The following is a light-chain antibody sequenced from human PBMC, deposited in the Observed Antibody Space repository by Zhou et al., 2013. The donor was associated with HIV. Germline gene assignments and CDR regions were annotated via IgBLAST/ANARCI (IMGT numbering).Light chain of an antibody. V-gene: IGKV3-15*01. CDR3: QQYYRWPET. J-gene: IGKJ1*01. CDR1: QRVSTN. CDR2: DAS. Sequence: EIVMTQSPSTLSVSPGERATLSCRASQRVSTNLAWYQQKPGQAPRLLIYDASTRATGIPARFSGSESGTEFILTISSLQSEDFAVYYCQQYYRWPETFGQGTKVEIK.